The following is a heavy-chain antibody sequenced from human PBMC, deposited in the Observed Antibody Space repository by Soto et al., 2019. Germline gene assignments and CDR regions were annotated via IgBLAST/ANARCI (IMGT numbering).Heavy chain of an antibody. V-gene: IGHV1-69*12. CDR3: AVHTEAVNYYYGMDV. CDR1: GGTFSSYA. J-gene: IGHJ6*02. CDR2: IISIFGTA. D-gene: IGHD4-17*01. Sequence: QVQLVQSGAEVKKPGSSVKVSCKASGGTFSSYAISWVRQAPGHGLEWMGGIISIFGTAYYAQKFQARVTITADESTSTAYMQLSTLRSEDTAVYYCAVHTEAVNYYYGMDVWGQGTTVTVSS.